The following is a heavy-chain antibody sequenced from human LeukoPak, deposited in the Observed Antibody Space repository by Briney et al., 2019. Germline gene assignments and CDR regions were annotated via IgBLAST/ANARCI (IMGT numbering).Heavy chain of an antibody. CDR3: ARERDSSGYYLLDY. CDR2: IWYDGSNK. J-gene: IGHJ4*02. Sequence: GRSLRLSCAASGFTFSSYGMHWVRQAPGKGLEWVAVIWYDGSNKYCADSVKGRFTISRDNSKNTLYLQMNSLRAEDTAVYYCARERDSSGYYLLDYWGQGTLVTVSS. CDR1: GFTFSSYG. D-gene: IGHD3-22*01. V-gene: IGHV3-33*01.